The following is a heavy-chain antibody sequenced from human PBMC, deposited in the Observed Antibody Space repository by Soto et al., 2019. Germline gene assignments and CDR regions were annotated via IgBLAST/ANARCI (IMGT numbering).Heavy chain of an antibody. CDR1: GYAFTSYA. V-gene: IGHV1-3*01. Sequence: ASVKVSCTASGYAFTSYAMHWVRQAPGQRLEWMGWINAGNGNTKYSQKFQGRVAITRDTSASTAYMELSSLRSEDTAVYYCARTDSSGQNDYWGQGTLVTVSS. J-gene: IGHJ4*02. CDR3: ARTDSSGQNDY. CDR2: INAGNGNT. D-gene: IGHD3-10*01.